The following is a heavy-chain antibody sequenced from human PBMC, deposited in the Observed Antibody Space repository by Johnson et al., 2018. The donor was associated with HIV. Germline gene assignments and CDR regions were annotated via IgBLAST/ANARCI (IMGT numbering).Heavy chain of an antibody. D-gene: IGHD3-16*01. CDR2: ISGSGGST. Sequence: MLLVESGGGVVQPGRSLRLSCAASGFTFSSYAMSWVRQAPGKGLEWVSAISGSGGSTYYADSVKGRFTISRDNAKNSLYLQMNSLRAEDTAIYYCARRSSLDMWGQGTMVIVSS. CDR3: ARRSSLDM. J-gene: IGHJ3*02. V-gene: IGHV3-23*04. CDR1: GFTFSSYA.